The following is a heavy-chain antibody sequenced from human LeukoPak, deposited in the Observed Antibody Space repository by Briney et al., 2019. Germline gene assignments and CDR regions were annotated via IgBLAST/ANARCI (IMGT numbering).Heavy chain of an antibody. CDR2: MWYDESNE. CDR3: ARSGFGVLYYYGMDV. J-gene: IGHJ6*02. CDR1: GFTFSNYG. Sequence: GGSLRLSCAASGFTFSNYGMHWVRQAPGKGLEWVAVMWYDESNEYSGDSVKGRFTISRDKSKNTLYLQMNSLRAEDTAVYYCARSGFGVLYYYGMDVWGQGTTVTVSS. V-gene: IGHV3-33*01. D-gene: IGHD3-10*01.